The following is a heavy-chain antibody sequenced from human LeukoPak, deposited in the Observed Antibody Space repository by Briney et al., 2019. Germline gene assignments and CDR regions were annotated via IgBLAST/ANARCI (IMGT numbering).Heavy chain of an antibody. V-gene: IGHV4-59*01. J-gene: IGHJ1*01. Sequence: SETLSLTCTVSGGSISSYYWSWIRQPPGKGLEWIGYIYYSGSTNYNPSLKSRVTISVDASKNQFSLKMSSMTAADTAVYYCARAQGYSSGWDFQHWGQGTLVTVSS. CDR1: GGSISSYY. CDR3: ARAQGYSSGWDFQH. CDR2: IYYSGST. D-gene: IGHD6-19*01.